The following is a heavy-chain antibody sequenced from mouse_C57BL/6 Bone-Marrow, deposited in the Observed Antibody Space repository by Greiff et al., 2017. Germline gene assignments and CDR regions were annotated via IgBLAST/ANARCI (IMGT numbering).Heavy chain of an antibody. D-gene: IGHD1-1*01. CDR2: INPNYGTT. V-gene: IGHV1-39*01. Sequence: VQLKESGPELVKPGASVKISCKASGYSFTDYNMNWVKQSNGKSLEWIGVINPNYGTTSYNQKFKGKATLTVDQSSSTAYMQLNSLTSEDSAVYYCARGITVVAEDYFDYWGQGTTLTVSS. CDR1: GYSFTDYN. CDR3: ARGITVVAEDYFDY. J-gene: IGHJ2*01.